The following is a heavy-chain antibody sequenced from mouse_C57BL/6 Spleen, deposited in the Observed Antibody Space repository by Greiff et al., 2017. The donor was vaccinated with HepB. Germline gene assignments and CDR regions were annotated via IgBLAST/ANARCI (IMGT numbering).Heavy chain of an antibody. V-gene: IGHV5-9*04. J-gene: IGHJ1*03. D-gene: IGHD1-1*01. CDR2: SSGGGGNT. Sequence: EVQGVESGGGLVKPGGSLKLSCAASGFTFSSYTMSWVRQTPEKRLAWVATSSGGGGNTYYPDSVKGRFTISRDNDKNTLDLQMSSLRTEDTAVYYCASRGSSYVGWYFDVWGTGTTVTVSS. CDR3: ASRGSSYVGWYFDV. CDR1: GFTFSSYT.